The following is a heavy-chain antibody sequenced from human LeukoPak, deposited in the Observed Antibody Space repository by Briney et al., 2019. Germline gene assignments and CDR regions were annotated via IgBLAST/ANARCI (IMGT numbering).Heavy chain of an antibody. Sequence: PSETLSLTCTVSGGSISSYYCSWLRQPAGKGLEWIGRIYTSGSTNYNPSLKSRVTMSVDTSKNQFSLKLSSVTAADTAVYYCARDRWGSSGYFTYFDSWGQGTLVTVSS. D-gene: IGHD3-22*01. J-gene: IGHJ4*02. CDR2: IYTSGST. V-gene: IGHV4-4*07. CDR1: GGSISSYY. CDR3: ARDRWGSSGYFTYFDS.